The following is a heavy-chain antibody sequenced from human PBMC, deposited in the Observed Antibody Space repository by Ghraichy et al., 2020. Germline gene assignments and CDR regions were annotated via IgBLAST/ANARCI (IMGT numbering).Heavy chain of an antibody. D-gene: IGHD1-7*01. CDR2: INPNSGGT. CDR3: ARALYNWNYGIYFDY. J-gene: IGHJ4*02. V-gene: IGHV1-2*04. Sequence: ASVKVSCKAAGYTFTGYYIHWVRQAPVQGLEWMGWINPNSGGTNYAQKFQGWVTMTRDTSIRTAYMEVSRLTSDDTAVYFCARALYNWNYGIYFDYWGQGTLVTASS. CDR1: GYTFTGYY.